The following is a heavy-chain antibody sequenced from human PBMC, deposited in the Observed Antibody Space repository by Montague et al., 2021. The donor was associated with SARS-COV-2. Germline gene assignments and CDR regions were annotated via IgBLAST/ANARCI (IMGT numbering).Heavy chain of an antibody. D-gene: IGHD5-12*01. CDR3: ARGEYSGYDFPSGMDV. CDR1: GFTFSSYW. CDR2: INSDGSNT. J-gene: IGHJ6*02. V-gene: IGHV3-74*01. Sequence: SLRLSCAASGFTFSSYWLHLVRQAPGKGLVWVSRINSDGSNTSYADSVKGRFTISRDNAKNTLYLQMNSLRAEDTAVYYCARGEYSGYDFPSGMDVWGQGTTVTVPS.